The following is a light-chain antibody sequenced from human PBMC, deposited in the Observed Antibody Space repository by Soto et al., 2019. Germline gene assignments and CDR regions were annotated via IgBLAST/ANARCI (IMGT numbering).Light chain of an antibody. Sequence: QSALTQPRSVSGSPGQSVTISCTGTSSDVGGYNYVSWYQQHPGKAPKLMIYDVSKRPSGVPDRFSGSKSGNTASLTISGLQAEDEAHYYCCSYAGSSSYVFGTGTKLTVL. CDR2: DVS. CDR1: SSDVGGYNY. J-gene: IGLJ1*01. CDR3: CSYAGSSSYV. V-gene: IGLV2-11*01.